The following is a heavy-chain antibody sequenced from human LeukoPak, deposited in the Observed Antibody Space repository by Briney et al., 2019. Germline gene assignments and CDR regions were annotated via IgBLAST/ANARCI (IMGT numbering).Heavy chain of an antibody. CDR1: GGSISSYC. CDR3: VRSDDFWSGYYGY. CDR2: IFYSGST. J-gene: IGHJ4*02. Sequence: PSETLSLTCTVSGGSISSYCWSWIRQPPGKGLEWIGYIFYSGSTNYNPSLKSRVTISVDTSKNQFSLKLSSVTAADTAVYYCVRSDDFWSGYYGYWGQGTLATVSS. D-gene: IGHD3-3*01. V-gene: IGHV4-59*01.